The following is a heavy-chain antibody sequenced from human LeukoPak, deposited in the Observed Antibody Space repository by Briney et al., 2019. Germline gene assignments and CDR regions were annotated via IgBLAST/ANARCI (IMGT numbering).Heavy chain of an antibody. D-gene: IGHD5-24*01. CDR1: GFTFSSYA. Sequence: GGSLRLSCAASGFTFSSYAMSWDRQAPGKGLEWVSAISGSGGSTYYADSVKGRFTISRDNSKNTLYLQMNSLRAEDTAVYYCAPKRGRDGYNFWGQGTLVTVSS. V-gene: IGHV3-23*01. CDR3: APKRGRDGYNF. CDR2: ISGSGGST. J-gene: IGHJ4*02.